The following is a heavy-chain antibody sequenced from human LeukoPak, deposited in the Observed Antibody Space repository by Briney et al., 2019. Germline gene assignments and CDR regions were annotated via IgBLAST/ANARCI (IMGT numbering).Heavy chain of an antibody. CDR2: ISGSGGST. D-gene: IGHD5-12*01. J-gene: IGHJ4*02. CDR3: AKVQNSGYDMTFDY. CDR1: GLTFSTYA. Sequence: GGSLRLSCAASGLTFSTYAMSWVRQTPGKGLEWVSAISGSGGSTWYTDSVKGRFTISRDNSNNTLYLQMNSLRAEDTALYYCAKVQNSGYDMTFDYWGQGTLVTVSS. V-gene: IGHV3-23*01.